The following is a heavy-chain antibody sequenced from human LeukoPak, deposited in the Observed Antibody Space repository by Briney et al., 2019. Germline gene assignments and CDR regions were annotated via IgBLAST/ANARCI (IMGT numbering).Heavy chain of an antibody. CDR1: GFTFNAFG. CDR2: IGTTSGAI. J-gene: IGHJ4*02. CDR3: ARFRTWGDKAFDY. D-gene: IGHD2-21*02. V-gene: IGHV3-48*01. Sequence: GGSLRLSCAASGFTFNAFGMNWVRQAPGKGLEWVSYIGTTSGAIYYADSAKGRFTISRDSAKNSLYLQMNSLRAEDTAVYYCARFRTWGDKAFDYWGQGTLVTVSS.